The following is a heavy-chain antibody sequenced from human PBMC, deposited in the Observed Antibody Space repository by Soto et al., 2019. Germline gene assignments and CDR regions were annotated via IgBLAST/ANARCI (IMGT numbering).Heavy chain of an antibody. CDR2: IIPIFGTA. V-gene: IGHV1-69*12. J-gene: IGHJ6*02. CDR3: ARHVPAAGYYYGMDV. D-gene: IGHD2-2*01. CDR1: GGTFSSYA. Sequence: QVQLVQSRAEVKKPGSSVKVSCKATGGTFSSYAISWVRQAPGQGLEWMGGIIPIFGTANYAQKFQGRDTITADESTSTAYMELSSLSSEDTAVYYCARHVPAAGYYYGMDVWGQGTTVTVSS.